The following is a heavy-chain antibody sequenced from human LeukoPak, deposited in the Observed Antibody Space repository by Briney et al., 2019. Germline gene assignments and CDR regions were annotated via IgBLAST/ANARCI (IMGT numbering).Heavy chain of an antibody. CDR1: GGSISHYY. V-gene: IGHV4-39*07. Sequence: SETLSLTCTVSGGSISHYYWSWNRQPPGKGLEWIGSIYYSGSTYYNPSLKSRVTISVDTSKNQFSLKLSSVTAADTAVYYCARNLVYRYCSSTSCHNWFDPWGQGTLVTVSS. D-gene: IGHD2-2*01. CDR2: IYYSGST. J-gene: IGHJ5*02. CDR3: ARNLVYRYCSSTSCHNWFDP.